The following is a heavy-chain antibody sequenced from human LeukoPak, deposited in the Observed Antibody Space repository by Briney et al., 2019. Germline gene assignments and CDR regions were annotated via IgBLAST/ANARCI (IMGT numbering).Heavy chain of an antibody. CDR3: ARTTTRGVIVMGNDAFDI. V-gene: IGHV1-2*02. J-gene: IGHJ3*02. Sequence: ASVKVSCKASGYTFTSYYMRWVRQAPGQGLEWMGWINPNSGGTNYAQKFQGRVTMTRDTSISTAYMELSRLRSDDTAVYYCARTTTRGVIVMGNDAFDIWGQGTMVTVSS. D-gene: IGHD3-16*02. CDR2: INPNSGGT. CDR1: GYTFTSYY.